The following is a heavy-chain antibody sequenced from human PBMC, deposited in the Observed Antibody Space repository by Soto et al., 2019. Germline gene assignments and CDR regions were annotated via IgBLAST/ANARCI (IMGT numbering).Heavy chain of an antibody. V-gene: IGHV1-18*01. CDR2: ISAHNGNT. CDR1: GYGFTTYG. J-gene: IGHJ4*02. D-gene: IGHD1-1*01. CDR3: ATGRYGDY. Sequence: QVHLVQSGAEVKKPGASVKVSCKGSGYGFTTYGITWVRQAPGQGLEWMAWISAHNGNTNYAQKPLGRVTVPRETSTSQAYMELRSLRSDDTAVYYCATGRYGDYWGQGALVTVSS.